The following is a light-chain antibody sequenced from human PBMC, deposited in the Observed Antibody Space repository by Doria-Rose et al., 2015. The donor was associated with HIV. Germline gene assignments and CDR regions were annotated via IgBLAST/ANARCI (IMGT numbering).Light chain of an antibody. CDR3: QQSYSTPLT. J-gene: IGKJ4*01. CDR1: QSTGSF. CDR2: AAS. V-gene: IGKV1-39*01. Sequence: DIRVTQSPSSLSASVGDRVTITCRASQSTGSFLNWYQQEPGKAPKLLIYAASSLQNGVSSRFSCSGSGIDFTLTSSSLQPEDFATYFCQQSYSTPLTFGGGTKVEIK.